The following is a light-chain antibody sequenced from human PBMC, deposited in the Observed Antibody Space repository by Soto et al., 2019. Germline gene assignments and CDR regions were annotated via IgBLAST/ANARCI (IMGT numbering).Light chain of an antibody. CDR2: EVS. CDR1: SSDVGGYSY. CDR3: SSFSSITREV. Sequence: QSALTQPASVSGSPGQSITISCTGTSSDVGGYSYVSWYQQHPGKTPKLMIYEVSNRPSGVSHRFSGSKSGNTASLTISGLQTEDEADYYCSSFSSITREVFGGGTKLPAL. J-gene: IGLJ2*01. V-gene: IGLV2-14*01.